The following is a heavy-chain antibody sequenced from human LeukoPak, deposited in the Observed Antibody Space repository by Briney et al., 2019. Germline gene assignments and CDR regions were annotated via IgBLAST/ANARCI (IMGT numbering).Heavy chain of an antibody. J-gene: IGHJ4*02. V-gene: IGHV3-30*18. CDR2: ISYDGSNK. D-gene: IGHD3-3*01. Sequence: GGSLRLSCAASGFTFSSYGMHWVRQAPGKGLEWVAVISYDGSNKYYADSVKGRFTISRDNSKNTLYLQMNSLRAEDTAVYYCAKGRFLEWLAEDYWGQGTLVTVSS. CDR3: AKGRFLEWLAEDY. CDR1: GFTFSSYG.